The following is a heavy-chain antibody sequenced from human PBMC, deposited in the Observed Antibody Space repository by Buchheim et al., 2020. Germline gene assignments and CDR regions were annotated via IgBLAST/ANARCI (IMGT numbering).Heavy chain of an antibody. Sequence: QVQLVESGGGVVQPGRSLRLSCAASGFTFSSYGMHWVRQAPGKGLEWVAVIWYDGSNKYYADSVKGRFTISRDNSKNTLYLQMNSLRAEDTAVYYCARDISSGYSNWFDPWGQGTL. D-gene: IGHD3-22*01. J-gene: IGHJ5*02. CDR2: IWYDGSNK. V-gene: IGHV3-33*01. CDR1: GFTFSSYG. CDR3: ARDISSGYSNWFDP.